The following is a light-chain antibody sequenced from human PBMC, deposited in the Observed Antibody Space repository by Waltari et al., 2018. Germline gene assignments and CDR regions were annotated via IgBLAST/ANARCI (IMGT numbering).Light chain of an antibody. CDR3: QQYDTTRT. V-gene: IGKV3-20*01. Sequence: EVVLTQSPGTLSLSPGERATLSCRASQSVTTNQLAWYQQKPGQAPRRLIYGATSRATGIPDRFSGSGSGTDFTLTISRLEPEDFAVYYCQQYDTTRTFGPGT. J-gene: IGKJ1*01. CDR2: GAT. CDR1: QSVTTNQ.